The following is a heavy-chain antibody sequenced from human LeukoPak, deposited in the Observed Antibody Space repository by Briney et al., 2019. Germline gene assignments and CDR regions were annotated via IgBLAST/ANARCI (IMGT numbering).Heavy chain of an antibody. CDR3: ARETPTYYYDRSGYYIRGAFDI. Sequence: GGSLRLSCAASGFTFSSYAMRWVRQAPGKGLEWVSAISGSGGSTYYAHSVKGRFTISRDNAKNSLYLQMNRPRAGDTALYLCARETPTYYYDRSGYYIRGAFDIWGQGTMVTVSA. J-gene: IGHJ3*02. CDR2: ISGSGGST. CDR1: GFTFSSYA. V-gene: IGHV3-23*01. D-gene: IGHD3-22*01.